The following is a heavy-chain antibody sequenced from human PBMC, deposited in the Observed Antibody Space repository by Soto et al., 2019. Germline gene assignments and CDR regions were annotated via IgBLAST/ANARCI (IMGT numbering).Heavy chain of an antibody. V-gene: IGHV3-7*01. J-gene: IGHJ6*02. CDR3: VRDWSTFWGMDV. Sequence: GGSLRLSCAASVCTFSTYWMNWVRQAPGKGLEWVANIKQDGSEKYYVDSVKGRFAISRDNAKDSLFLQMNNLRAEDTAVYYCVRDWSTFWGMDVWGQGTTVTVSS. CDR2: IKQDGSEK. CDR1: VCTFSTYW.